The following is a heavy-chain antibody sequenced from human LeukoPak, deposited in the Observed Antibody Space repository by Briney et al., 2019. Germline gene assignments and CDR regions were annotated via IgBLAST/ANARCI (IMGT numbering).Heavy chain of an antibody. J-gene: IGHJ4*02. CDR2: IRSKANSYAT. V-gene: IGHV3-73*01. Sequence: GGSLRLSCAASGFTFSGSAMHWVRQASGKGLEWVGRIRSKANSYATAYAASVKGRFTISRDDSKNTAYLQMNSLKTEDTAVYYCTTPTEYSSSSRVPPLDYWGQGTLVTVSS. CDR3: TTPTEYSSSSRVPPLDY. D-gene: IGHD6-6*01. CDR1: GFTFSGSA.